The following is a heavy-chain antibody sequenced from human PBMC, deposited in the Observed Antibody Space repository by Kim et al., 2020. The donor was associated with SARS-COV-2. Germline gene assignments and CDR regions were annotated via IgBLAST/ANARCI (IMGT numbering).Heavy chain of an antibody. D-gene: IGHD3-3*01. CDR2: IKQDGSEK. J-gene: IGHJ6*02. CDR1: GFTFSSYW. CDR3: AREGYYDFWSGYYYYGMDV. Sequence: GGSLRLSCAASGFTFSSYWMSWVRQAPGKGLEWVANIKQDGSEKYYVDSVKGRFTISRDNAKNSLYLQMNSLRAEDTAVYYCAREGYYDFWSGYYYYGMDVWGQGTTVTVSS. V-gene: IGHV3-7*03.